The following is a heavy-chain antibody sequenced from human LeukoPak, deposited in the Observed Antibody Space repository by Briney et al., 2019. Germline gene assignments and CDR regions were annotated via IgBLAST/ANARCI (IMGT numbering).Heavy chain of an antibody. CDR2: INTNTGNP. CDR3: ARDSSYRHSDY. Sequence: ASVKVSCKASGFTFTGYYLHWVRQAPGQGLEWMGWINTNTGNPTYAQGFTGRFVFSLDTSVSTAYLQISSLKAEDTAVYYCARDSSYRHSDYWGQGTLVTVSS. D-gene: IGHD6-6*01. V-gene: IGHV7-4-1*02. CDR1: GFTFTGYY. J-gene: IGHJ4*02.